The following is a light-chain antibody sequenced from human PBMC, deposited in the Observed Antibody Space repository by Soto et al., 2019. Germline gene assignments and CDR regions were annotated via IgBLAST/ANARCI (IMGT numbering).Light chain of an antibody. CDR1: QDIKNY. Sequence: DIQMTQSPSSLSASVGDRVTITCQASQDIKNYLNWYQQKSGKAPKLLIYGASDLETGVPSRFSGSGSGTDFTFTINSLQPEDIATYYCQQYDNLPLTFGGGTK. CDR2: GAS. CDR3: QQYDNLPLT. J-gene: IGKJ4*01. V-gene: IGKV1-33*01.